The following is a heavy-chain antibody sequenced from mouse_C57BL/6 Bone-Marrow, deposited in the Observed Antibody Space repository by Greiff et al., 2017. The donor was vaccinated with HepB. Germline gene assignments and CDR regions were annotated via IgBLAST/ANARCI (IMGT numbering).Heavy chain of an antibody. Sequence: EVKVVESGGGLVKPGGSLKLSCAASGFTFSSYAMSWVRQTPEKRLEWVATISDGGSYTYYPDNVKGRFTISRDNAKNNLYLQMSHLKSEDTAMYYCARDGDYDGYPFAYWGQGTLVTVSA. V-gene: IGHV5-4*01. CDR1: GFTFSSYA. D-gene: IGHD2-3*01. CDR3: ARDGDYDGYPFAY. CDR2: ISDGGSYT. J-gene: IGHJ3*01.